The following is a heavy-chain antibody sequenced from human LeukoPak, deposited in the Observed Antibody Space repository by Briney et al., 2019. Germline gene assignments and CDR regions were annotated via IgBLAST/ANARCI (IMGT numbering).Heavy chain of an antibody. J-gene: IGHJ4*02. Sequence: SETLSLTCTVSGGSISSGGYYWSWIRQHPGKGLEWIGYVHYSGNTYYNPSLESRVIMSVDTSKNQFSLNLTSVTAADAAMYYCARDRGVPRPYYFDQWGQGTLVTVSS. V-gene: IGHV4-31*03. CDR2: VHYSGNT. CDR1: GGSISSGGYY. D-gene: IGHD3-10*01. CDR3: ARDRGVPRPYYFDQ.